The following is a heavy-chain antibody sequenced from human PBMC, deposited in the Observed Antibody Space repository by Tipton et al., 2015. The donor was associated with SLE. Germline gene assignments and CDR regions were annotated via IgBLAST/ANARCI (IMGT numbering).Heavy chain of an antibody. J-gene: IGHJ3*01. V-gene: IGHV4-59*12. CDR2: IYHSGGT. Sequence: TLSLTCTVSGGSISIYYWSWIRQPPGKGLEWIGSIYHSGGTYYNLSLKSRVTITVDTSNNKISLKVTSVTAADTAVYYCARVDDAFDVWGQGTRVTVSS. CDR1: GGSISIYY. CDR3: ARVDDAFDV.